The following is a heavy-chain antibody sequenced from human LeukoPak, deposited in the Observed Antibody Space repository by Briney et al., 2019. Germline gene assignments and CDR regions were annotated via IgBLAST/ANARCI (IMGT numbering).Heavy chain of an antibody. CDR3: ARVIGVGATQEGYFDY. D-gene: IGHD1-26*01. CDR2: IYYSGST. V-gene: IGHV4-39*01. J-gene: IGHJ4*02. Sequence: SETLSLTCTVSGGSISSSSYYWGWIRQPPGKGLEWIGSIYYSGSTYYNPSLKSRVTISVDTSKNQFSLKLSSVTAADTAVYYCARVIGVGATQEGYFDYWGQGTLVTVSS. CDR1: GGSISSSSYY.